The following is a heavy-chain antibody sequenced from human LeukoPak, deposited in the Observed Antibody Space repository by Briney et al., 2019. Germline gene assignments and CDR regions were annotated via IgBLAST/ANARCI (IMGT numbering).Heavy chain of an antibody. CDR3: VRDWDHFDFDS. CDR1: GFTFSNYW. CDR2: IKGDGSHT. J-gene: IGHJ5*01. D-gene: IGHD3-9*01. V-gene: IGHV3-74*01. Sequence: PGGSLRLSCAASGFTFSNYWMHWVRQAPGKGLVWVSHIKGDGSHTIYADSVKGRFTISRDNAKNTLYLQMKSLRAEDTAVYYCVRDWDHFDFDSWGQGTLVTVSS.